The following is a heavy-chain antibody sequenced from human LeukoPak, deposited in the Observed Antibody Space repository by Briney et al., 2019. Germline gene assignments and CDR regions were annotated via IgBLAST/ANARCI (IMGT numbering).Heavy chain of an antibody. J-gene: IGHJ4*02. CDR3: ARSNNGGDYLGVGFGY. D-gene: IGHD2-21*01. Sequence: ASVKVSCKASGYTFSSYAMNWVRQAPGQGLEWMGWINTNTGNPTYAQGFTGRFVFSLDTSVSTAYLQISSLQAEDTAVYYCARSNNGGDYLGVGFGYWGQGTLVTVSS. CDR2: INTNTGNP. V-gene: IGHV7-4-1*02. CDR1: GYTFSSYA.